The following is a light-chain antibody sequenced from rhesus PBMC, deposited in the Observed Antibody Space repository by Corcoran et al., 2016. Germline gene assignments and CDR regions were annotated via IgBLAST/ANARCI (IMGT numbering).Light chain of an antibody. J-gene: IGKJ2*01. CDR2: KAS. Sequence: DIQMTQSPSSLPASVGDTVTITCRAIQSSSNWSAWYQQKPGKAPSLLIDKASSLQCGVTSRFSGSGSRTDFTLTISSLQPEDFAIYYCQQHDSYPPNFGQGTKVEIK. CDR1: QSSSNW. V-gene: IGKV1-22*01. CDR3: QQHDSYPPN.